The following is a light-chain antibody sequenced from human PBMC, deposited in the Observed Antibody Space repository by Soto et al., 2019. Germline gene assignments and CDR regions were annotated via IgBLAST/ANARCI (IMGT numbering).Light chain of an antibody. CDR2: DVS. CDR1: SSGGYNY. J-gene: IGLJ1*01. CDR3: SSYTSSSALDV. V-gene: IGLV2-14*03. Sequence: QSALTQPASVSGSPGQSITISCTGTSSGGYNYVSWYQHHPGKAPKLIIYDVSHRPSGVSVRFSGSKSTNTASLTISGLQAEDEADYYCSSYTSSSALDVFGTGTKLTVL.